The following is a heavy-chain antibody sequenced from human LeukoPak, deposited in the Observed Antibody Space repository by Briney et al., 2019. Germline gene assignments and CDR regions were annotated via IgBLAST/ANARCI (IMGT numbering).Heavy chain of an antibody. CDR3: ARRGIQLWDPLDY. J-gene: IGHJ4*02. V-gene: IGHV1-69*04. D-gene: IGHD5-18*01. CDR1: GGTFSSYA. CDR2: IIPILGIA. Sequence: ASVKVSCKASGGTFSSYAISWVRQAPGQGLEWMGRIIPILGIANYAQKFQGRVTITADESTSTAYMELSSLRSEDTAVYYCARRGIQLWDPLDYWGQGTLVTVSS.